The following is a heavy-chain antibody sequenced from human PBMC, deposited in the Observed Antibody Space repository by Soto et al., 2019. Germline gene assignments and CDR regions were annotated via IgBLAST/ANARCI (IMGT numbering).Heavy chain of an antibody. J-gene: IGHJ4*02. D-gene: IGHD2-2*01. CDR1: GGSFSPNY. CDR3: ARQAVGYCISTTCYYFDY. Sequence: SETLSLTCTVSGGSFSPNYWNWIRQPPGKGLEWVGYIYYSGTANYNPSLKSRVTISVDTSKNQFSLKLSSVTAAATAVYYCARQAVGYCISTTCYYFDYWGQGTLVTVSS. CDR2: IYYSGTA. V-gene: IGHV4-59*08.